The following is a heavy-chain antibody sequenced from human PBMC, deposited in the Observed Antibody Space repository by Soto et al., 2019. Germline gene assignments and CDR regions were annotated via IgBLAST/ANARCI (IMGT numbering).Heavy chain of an antibody. Sequence: SETLSLTCAVYGGSFSDYYWSWIRQPPGKGLEWIGEINHSGSTNYNPSLKSRVTISVDTSKNQFSLRLSSVTAADTAVYYCARGDYGSGSPPRFDPWGQGTLVTVSS. CDR1: GGSFSDYY. CDR3: ARGDYGSGSPPRFDP. V-gene: IGHV4-34*01. D-gene: IGHD3-10*01. CDR2: INHSGST. J-gene: IGHJ5*02.